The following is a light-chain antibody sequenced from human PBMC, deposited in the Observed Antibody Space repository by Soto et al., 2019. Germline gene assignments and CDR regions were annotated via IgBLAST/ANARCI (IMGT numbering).Light chain of an antibody. Sequence: IQLTKSPSSLSASVGDRVTITCRASQGVRSYLAWFQHRPGKAPKLLIFGASTLQNGVPARFSGAGFGTELTLTITGLQPEDFATYYCHQVYTSARTFGQGTQVESK. V-gene: IGKV1-9*01. CDR2: GAS. CDR1: QGVRSY. J-gene: IGKJ1*01. CDR3: HQVYTSART.